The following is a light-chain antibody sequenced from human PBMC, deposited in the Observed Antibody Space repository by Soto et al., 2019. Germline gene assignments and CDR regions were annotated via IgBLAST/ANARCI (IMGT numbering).Light chain of an antibody. V-gene: IGLV1-40*01. J-gene: IGLJ2*01. Sequence: QAGVTQPPSVSGAPGQRVTLSCNGSSPNIGAGYDVHWYQQLPGTAPKLLIYGDNNRPSGVPDRFSGSKSGTSASLAITGLQAEDEADYYCQSSDSNLSGWGIFGGGTKLPVL. CDR2: GDN. CDR1: SPNIGAGYD. CDR3: QSSDSNLSGWGI.